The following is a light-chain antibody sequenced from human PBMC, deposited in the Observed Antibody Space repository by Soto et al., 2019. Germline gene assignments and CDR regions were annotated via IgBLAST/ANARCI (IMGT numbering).Light chain of an antibody. CDR2: DVS. V-gene: IGLV2-14*01. J-gene: IGLJ1*01. Sequence: SVLTQPASVSGSPGQSITISCTGTSSDVGGYNYVSWYQQHPGKAPKLMIYDVSNRPSGVSNRFSGSKSGNTASLTISGLQAEDEADYYCSSYTSSSTYVFGTWTKVTVL. CDR3: SSYTSSSTYV. CDR1: SSDVGGYNY.